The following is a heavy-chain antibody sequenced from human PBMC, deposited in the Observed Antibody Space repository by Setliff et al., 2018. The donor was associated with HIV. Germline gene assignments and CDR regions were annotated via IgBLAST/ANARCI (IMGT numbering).Heavy chain of an antibody. CDR1: GDGFSSDYY. D-gene: IGHD3-16*02. J-gene: IGHJ3*02. CDR2: FYDTGYN. Sequence: SETLSLTCTVSGDGFSSDYYWGWIRQSPGKGLEWIGSFYDTGYNYYNKSLKSRVIISLDTSKNHLSLKLRSVTAADTAVYYCARASINLGELSSNPDASDIWGQGTMVTVSS. CDR3: ARASINLGELSSNPDASDI. V-gene: IGHV4-38-2*02.